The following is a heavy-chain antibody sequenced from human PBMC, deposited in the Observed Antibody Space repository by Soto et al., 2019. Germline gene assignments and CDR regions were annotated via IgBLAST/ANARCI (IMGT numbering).Heavy chain of an antibody. J-gene: IGHJ5*02. D-gene: IGHD3-3*01. CDR3: AAPPTYFDFWSDYPTWFEP. V-gene: IGHV1-24*01. CDR2: FDPEDGEP. CDR1: GYTLPELP. Sequence: ASVKVSCKVSGYTLPELPIHWVRQAPGKGLEWMGGFDPEDGEPIYAQKFQGRVTMTQDTSTDTAYMEMSSLTSEDTAVYYCAAPPTYFDFWSDYPTWFEPWGQGTLVTVS.